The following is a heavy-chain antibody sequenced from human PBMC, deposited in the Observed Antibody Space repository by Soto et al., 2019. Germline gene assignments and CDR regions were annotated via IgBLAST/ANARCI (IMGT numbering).Heavy chain of an antibody. J-gene: IGHJ5*02. CDR2: IIPIFGTA. CDR1: GGTFSSYA. CDR3: ARTDIVVVPAASSWFDP. D-gene: IGHD2-2*01. V-gene: IGHV1-69*01. Sequence: QVQLVQSGAEVKKPGSSVKVSCKASGGTFSSYAISWVRQAPGQGLEWMGGIIPIFGTANYAQKFQGRVTITADESTSTAYMELSSLRSEDTAVYYCARTDIVVVPAASSWFDPWGQGTLVTVSS.